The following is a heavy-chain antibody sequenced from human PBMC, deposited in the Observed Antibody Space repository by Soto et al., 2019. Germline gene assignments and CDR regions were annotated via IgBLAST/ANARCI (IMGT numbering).Heavy chain of an antibody. CDR1: GYSFTSYW. CDR2: IYPGDSDT. D-gene: IGHD3-10*01. Sequence: GESLKISCKGSGYSFTSYWIGWVRQMPGKGLEWMGIIYPGDSDTRYSPSFQGQVTISADKSISTAYLQWSSLKASDTAMYYCAISMVRGARYYYMDVWGKGTTVTVSS. V-gene: IGHV5-51*01. J-gene: IGHJ6*03. CDR3: AISMVRGARYYYMDV.